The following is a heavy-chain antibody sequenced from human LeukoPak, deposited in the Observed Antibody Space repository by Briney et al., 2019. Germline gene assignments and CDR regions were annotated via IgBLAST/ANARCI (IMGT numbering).Heavy chain of an antibody. CDR2: INHSGST. J-gene: IGHJ6*02. V-gene: IGHV4-34*01. CDR3: AKAAYYYYYGMDV. Sequence: PSETLSLTCAVYGGSFSGYYWSWIRQPPGKGLEWIGEINHSGSTNYNPSLKSRVTISVDTSKNQFSLKLSSVTPEDTAVYYCAKAAYYYYYGMDVWGQGTTVTVSS. CDR1: GGSFSGYY.